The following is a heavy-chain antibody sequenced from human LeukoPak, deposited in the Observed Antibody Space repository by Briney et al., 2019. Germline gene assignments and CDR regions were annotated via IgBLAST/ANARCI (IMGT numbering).Heavy chain of an antibody. CDR3: ASRDCSGGSCYVKY. V-gene: IGHV3-20*04. D-gene: IGHD2-15*01. CDR2: INWNGGST. J-gene: IGHJ4*02. Sequence: GGSLRLSCAASGFTFDDYGMSWVRQAPGKGLEWVSGINWNGGSTGYADSVKGRFTISRDNAKNSLYLQMNSLRAEDTALYYCASRDCSGGSCYVKYWGQGTLVTVSS. CDR1: GFTFDDYG.